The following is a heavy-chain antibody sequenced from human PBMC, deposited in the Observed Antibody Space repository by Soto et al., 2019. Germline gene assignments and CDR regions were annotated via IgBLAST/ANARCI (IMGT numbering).Heavy chain of an antibody. Sequence: VASVKVSCKASGGTFSSYAISWVRQAPGQGLEWMGGIIPIFGTANYAQKFQGRVTITADESTSTAYMELSSLRSEDTAVYYCARIYSSSWRFDYWGQGTLVTVSS. CDR2: IIPIFGTA. J-gene: IGHJ4*02. D-gene: IGHD6-13*01. CDR3: ARIYSSSWRFDY. V-gene: IGHV1-69*13. CDR1: GGTFSSYA.